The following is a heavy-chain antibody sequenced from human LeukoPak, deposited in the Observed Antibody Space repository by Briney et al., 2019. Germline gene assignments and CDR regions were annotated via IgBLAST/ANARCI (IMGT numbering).Heavy chain of an antibody. CDR3: ARDPRIQGYPYGTVLDY. Sequence: PGGSLRLSCVASGFTFTNYGMSWVRQAPGKGLEWLSGISMTGGSTYYPDSVRGRFTISRDNSKNTLYLQMNSLSAEDSAVYYCARDPRIQGYPYGTVLDYWGQGTLVTVSA. CDR2: ISMTGGST. J-gene: IGHJ4*02. CDR1: GFTFTNYG. D-gene: IGHD3-10*01. V-gene: IGHV3-23*01.